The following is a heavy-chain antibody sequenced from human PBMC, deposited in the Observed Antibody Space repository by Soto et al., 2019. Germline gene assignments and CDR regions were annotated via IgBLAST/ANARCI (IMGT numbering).Heavy chain of an antibody. Sequence: GGSVRLSCTGSGFAFSSHPMSWVRQAPERGLEWVSGISDGGDLTYNADSVRGRFTISRDNSKNTLFLQMNSLRVEDTAVYYCARRAFGSSRSFDIWGQGTMVTVSS. CDR3: ARRAFGSSRSFDI. D-gene: IGHD6-6*01. CDR1: GFAFSSHP. J-gene: IGHJ3*02. CDR2: ISDGGDLT. V-gene: IGHV3-23*01.